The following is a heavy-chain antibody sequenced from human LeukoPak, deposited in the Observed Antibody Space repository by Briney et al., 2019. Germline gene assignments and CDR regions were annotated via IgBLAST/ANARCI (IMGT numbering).Heavy chain of an antibody. CDR3: ARYCSTATCSEGDVY. D-gene: IGHD2-2*01. J-gene: IGHJ4*02. CDR1: GYTFTGYY. Sequence: GDSVMVSFKASGYTFTGYYIHWVRQAPGQGLEWMGWNNPNSGDTKYAQKFQGRVTMTRDTSISTAYMELNSLRSDDTAVYYCARYCSTATCSEGDVYWGQGTLVTVSS. V-gene: IGHV1-2*02. CDR2: NNPNSGDT.